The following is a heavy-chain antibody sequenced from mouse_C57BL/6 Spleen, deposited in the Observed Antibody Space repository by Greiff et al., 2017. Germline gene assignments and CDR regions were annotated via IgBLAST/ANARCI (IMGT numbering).Heavy chain of an antibody. CDR2: ITPNNGGT. V-gene: IGHV1-26*01. CDR3: ARRWDYYGSSFFDY. CDR1: GYTFTDSY. D-gene: IGHD1-1*01. Sequence: VQLQQSGPELVKPGASVKISCKASGYTFTDSYMNWVKQSHGKSLEWIGDITPNNGGTSYHQKFKGKATLTVDKSASTAYMERRSLTAEDSAVYDCARRWDYYGSSFFDYGGQGTTLTVAS. J-gene: IGHJ2*01.